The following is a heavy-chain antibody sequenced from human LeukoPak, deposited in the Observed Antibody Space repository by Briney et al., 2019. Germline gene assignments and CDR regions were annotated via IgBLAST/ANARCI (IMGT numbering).Heavy chain of an antibody. D-gene: IGHD3-16*01. CDR2: IYHSGST. J-gene: IGHJ3*02. Sequence: PSETLSLTCTVSGGSISSGSYYWSWIRQPPGKGLEWIGYIYHSGSTYYNPSLKSRVTISVDRSKNQFSLKLSSVTAADTAVYYCARVYAADAFDIWGQGTLVTVSS. CDR1: GGSISSGSYY. V-gene: IGHV4-30-2*01. CDR3: ARVYAADAFDI.